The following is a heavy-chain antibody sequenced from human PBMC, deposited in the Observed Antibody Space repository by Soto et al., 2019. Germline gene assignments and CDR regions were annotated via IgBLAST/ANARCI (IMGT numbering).Heavy chain of an antibody. CDR3: ARGGYSYAWDFDY. Sequence: PGGSLRLSCAASGFTFSSYAMHWVRQAPGKGLEWVAVISYDGSNKYYADSVKGRFTISRDNSKNTLYLQMNSLRAEDTAVYYCARGGYSYAWDFDYWGQGTLVTVSS. CDR1: GFTFSSYA. J-gene: IGHJ4*02. CDR2: ISYDGSNK. V-gene: IGHV3-30-3*01. D-gene: IGHD5-18*01.